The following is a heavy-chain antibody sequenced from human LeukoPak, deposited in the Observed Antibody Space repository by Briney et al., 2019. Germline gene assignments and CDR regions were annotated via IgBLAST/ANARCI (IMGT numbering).Heavy chain of an antibody. D-gene: IGHD6-19*01. J-gene: IGHJ4*02. CDR3: ARHLPYSSGWYEGYYFDY. CDR2: IYYRGST. CDR1: GGSISSSSYY. V-gene: IGHV4-39*01. Sequence: SETLSLTCTVSGGSISSSSYYWGWLRQPPGKGLEWIGSIYYRGSTYYNPSLKSRVTISVDTSKNQFSLNLSSVTAADTALYYCARHLPYSSGWYEGYYFDYWGQGTLITVSS.